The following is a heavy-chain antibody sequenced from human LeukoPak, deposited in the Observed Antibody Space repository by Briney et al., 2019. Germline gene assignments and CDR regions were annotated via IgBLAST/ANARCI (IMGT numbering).Heavy chain of an antibody. CDR1: GFSLSTSGVG. Sequence: SGPTLVNPTQTLTLTCTFSGFSLSTSGVGVGWIRQPPGKALEWLALIYWDDDKRYSPSLKSRLTITKDTSKNQVVLTMINMDPVDTATYYCAHSLYCSGGSCYSGYFQHWGQGTLVTVSS. D-gene: IGHD2-15*01. CDR2: IYWDDDK. CDR3: AHSLYCSGGSCYSGYFQH. V-gene: IGHV2-5*02. J-gene: IGHJ1*01.